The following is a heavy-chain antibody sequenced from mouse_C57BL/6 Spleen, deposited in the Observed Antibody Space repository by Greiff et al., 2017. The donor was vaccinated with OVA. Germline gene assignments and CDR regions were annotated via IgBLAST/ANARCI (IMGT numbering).Heavy chain of an antibody. CDR2: IDPSDSYT. CDR3: ARSTVTDYWYFDV. D-gene: IGHD2-13*01. CDR1: GYTFTSYW. J-gene: IGHJ1*03. V-gene: IGHV1-50*01. Sequence: QVQLQQPGAELVKPGASVKLSCKASGYTFTSYWMQWVKQRPGQGLEWIGEIDPSDSYTNYNQKFKGKATLTVDTSSSTAYMQLSSLTSDDSAVYYCARSTVTDYWYFDVWGTGTTVTVSS.